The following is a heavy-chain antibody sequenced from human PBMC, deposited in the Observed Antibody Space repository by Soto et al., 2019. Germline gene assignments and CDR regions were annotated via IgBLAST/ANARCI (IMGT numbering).Heavy chain of an antibody. CDR2: ISYDGSNK. D-gene: IGHD6-6*01. V-gene: IGHV3-30-3*01. CDR3: ARDLKSSSSYYYYGMDV. CDR1: VFTFSIYA. J-gene: IGHJ6*01. Sequence: WGSLQLYCAASVFTFSIYAMHWVRQAPGRGLEWAAVISYDGSNKYYADSVKGRFTISRDNSKNTLYLQMNSLRAEDTAVYYCARDLKSSSSYYYYGMDVWGQGTTVTVSS.